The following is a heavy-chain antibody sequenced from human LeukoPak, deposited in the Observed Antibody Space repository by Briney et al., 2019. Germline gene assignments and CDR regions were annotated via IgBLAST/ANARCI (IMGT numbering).Heavy chain of an antibody. Sequence: SETLSLTRTVSGYSISSGYYWGWIRQPPGKGLEWIGSIYHSGSTYYNPSLKSRVTISVDTSKNQFSLKLSSVTAADTAVYYCARDLSFRLRNYFDYWGQGTLVTVSS. V-gene: IGHV4-38-2*02. CDR3: ARDLSFRLRNYFDY. D-gene: IGHD4-17*01. CDR1: GYSISSGYY. CDR2: IYHSGST. J-gene: IGHJ4*02.